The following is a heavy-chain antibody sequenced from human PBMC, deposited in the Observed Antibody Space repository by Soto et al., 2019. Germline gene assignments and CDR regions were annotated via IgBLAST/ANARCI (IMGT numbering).Heavy chain of an antibody. D-gene: IGHD3-9*01. CDR2: INPNSGGT. V-gene: IGHV1-2*02. Sequence: ASVKVSCKASGYTFTGYYMHWVRQAPGQGLEWMGWINPNSGGTNYAQKFQGRVTMTRDTSISTAYMELSRRRSDDTAVYYCAREFDEYYDILTGYYHWFDPWGQGTLVTVSS. J-gene: IGHJ5*02. CDR1: GYTFTGYY. CDR3: AREFDEYYDILTGYYHWFDP.